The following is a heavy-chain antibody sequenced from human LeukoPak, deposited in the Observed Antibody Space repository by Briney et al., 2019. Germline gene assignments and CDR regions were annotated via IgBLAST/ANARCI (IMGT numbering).Heavy chain of an antibody. D-gene: IGHD1-14*01. Sequence: SETLSLTCSVSGGSINSGYYYWTWIRQLPGTGLEWIAYIYSSGSTHYNPSLKSRSTISVDTSKNQFSLKLTSVTAADTAVYYCAYGNFKNWFDPWGQGILVTVSS. CDR2: IYSSGST. J-gene: IGHJ5*02. V-gene: IGHV4-31*02. CDR3: AYGNFKNWFDP. CDR1: GGSINSGYYY.